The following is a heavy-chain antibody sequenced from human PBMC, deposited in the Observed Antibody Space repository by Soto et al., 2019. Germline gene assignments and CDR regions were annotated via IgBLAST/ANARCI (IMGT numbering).Heavy chain of an antibody. CDR2: ISHSGST. V-gene: IGHV4-30-2*06. CDR3: ARLQAAAGDNDLTFDY. J-gene: IGHJ4*02. Sequence: PSETLSLTCAVSSGSISSGGYSWSWIRQSPGKGLEWIGYISHSGSTNYSPSFQGHVTISADKSISTAYLQWSSLKASDTAMYYCARLQAAAGDNDLTFDYWGQGTLVTVSS. D-gene: IGHD6-13*01. CDR1: SGSISSGGYS.